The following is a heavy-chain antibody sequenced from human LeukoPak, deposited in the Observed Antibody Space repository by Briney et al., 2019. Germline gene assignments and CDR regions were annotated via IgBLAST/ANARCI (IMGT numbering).Heavy chain of an antibody. CDR3: AREGTITTSNC. D-gene: IGHD4-11*01. V-gene: IGHV4-39*07. CDR2: IYYSGST. CDR1: GGSISSNSYY. Sequence: SETLSLTCTVSGGSISSNSYYWGWIRQPPGKGLEWIGNIYYSGSTYYNPSLKSRVTISVDTSKNQFSLKLSSVTAADTAVYYCAREGTITTSNCWGQGTLVTVSS. J-gene: IGHJ4*02.